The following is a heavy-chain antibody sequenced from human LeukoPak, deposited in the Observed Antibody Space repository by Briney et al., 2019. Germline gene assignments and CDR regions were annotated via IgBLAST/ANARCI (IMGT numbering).Heavy chain of an antibody. CDR2: ISSSSSYI. V-gene: IGHV3-21*01. CDR1: GFTFSSYS. CDR3: ARDVSYGPPRSDY. D-gene: IGHD5-18*01. Sequence: GGSLRLSCAASGFTFSSYSMNWVRQAPGKGLEWGSSISSSSSYIYYADSVKGRFTISRDNAKNSLYLQMNSLRAEDTAVYYCARDVSYGPPRSDYWGQGTLVTVSS. J-gene: IGHJ4*02.